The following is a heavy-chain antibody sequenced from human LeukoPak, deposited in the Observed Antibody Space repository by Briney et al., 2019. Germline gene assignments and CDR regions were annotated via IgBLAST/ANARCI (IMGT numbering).Heavy chain of an antibody. CDR1: GGSVSDYY. J-gene: IGHJ4*02. V-gene: IGHV4-59*02. Sequence: SETLSLTCTISGGSVSDYYWSWIRQSPGKGLEWIGYIYHTGSTSYSPSLKSRVTISADTSQNQFSLKLSSVTAADTAVYYCASRKLGNDYWGQGALVTVSS. CDR2: IYHTGST. CDR3: ASRKLGNDY. D-gene: IGHD7-27*01.